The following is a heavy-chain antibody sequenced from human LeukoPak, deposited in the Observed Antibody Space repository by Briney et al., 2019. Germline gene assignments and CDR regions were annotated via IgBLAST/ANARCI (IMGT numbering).Heavy chain of an antibody. J-gene: IGHJ4*02. V-gene: IGHV4-59*08. CDR3: AGLLGYCSGGSCYTYYFDY. Sequence: SETLSLTCNVSGASMSSNYWSWIRQPPGKGLEWIGYIYYSGSTNYNPSLKSRVPISVDTSKNQFSLKLSSVTAADTAVYYCAGLLGYCSGGSCYTYYFDYWGQGTLVTVSS. CDR2: IYYSGST. CDR1: GASMSSNY. D-gene: IGHD2-15*01.